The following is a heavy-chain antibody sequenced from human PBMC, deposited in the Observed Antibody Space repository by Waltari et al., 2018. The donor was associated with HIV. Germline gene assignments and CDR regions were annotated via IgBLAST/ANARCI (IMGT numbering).Heavy chain of an antibody. D-gene: IGHD1-26*01. Sequence: QVQLVESGGGVVQPGKSLRLSCAASGFTFSNFGIHWVRQAPGKGLDGVSVISFDGRNEYYADSVKGRFTISRDNSKNTVYLQMNSLRADDTAVYYCAKEGWELLQFGYYFDYWGQGTLVTVSS. V-gene: IGHV3-30*18. CDR1: GFTFSNFG. CDR2: ISFDGRNE. J-gene: IGHJ4*02. CDR3: AKEGWELLQFGYYFDY.